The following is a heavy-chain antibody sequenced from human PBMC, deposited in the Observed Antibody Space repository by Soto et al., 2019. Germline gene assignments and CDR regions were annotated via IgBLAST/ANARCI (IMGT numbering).Heavy chain of an antibody. CDR1: GGSFSGYY. CDR3: ARSGGAKGPYSSGWRSRTPYDY. J-gene: IGHJ4*02. V-gene: IGHV4-34*01. Sequence: SETLSLTCAVYGGSFSGYYWSWIRQPPGKGLEWIGEINHSGSTNYNPSLKSRVTISVDTSKNQFSLKLSSVTAADTAVYYCARSGGAKGPYSSGWRSRTPYDYWGQGTLVTVSS. CDR2: INHSGST. D-gene: IGHD6-19*01.